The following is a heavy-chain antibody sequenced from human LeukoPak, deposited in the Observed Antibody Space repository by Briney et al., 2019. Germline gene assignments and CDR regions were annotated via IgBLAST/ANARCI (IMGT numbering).Heavy chain of an antibody. CDR2: INPNSGGT. CDR1: GYTFTGYY. Sequence: ASVKVSCKASGYTFTGYYMHWVRQAPGQGLEWMGWINPNSGGTNYAQKFQGRVTMTRDTSISTAYMELSRLRSDDTAVYYCAKNSRSPYQLPLSDNWFDPWGQGTLVTVSS. D-gene: IGHD2-2*01. J-gene: IGHJ5*02. CDR3: AKNSRSPYQLPLSDNWFDP. V-gene: IGHV1-2*02.